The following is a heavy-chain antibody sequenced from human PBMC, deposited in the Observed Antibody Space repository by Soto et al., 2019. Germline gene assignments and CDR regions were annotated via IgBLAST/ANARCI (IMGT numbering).Heavy chain of an antibody. V-gene: IGHV4-59*01. D-gene: IGHD3-10*01. CDR1: GGSISSYY. J-gene: IGHJ4*02. CDR2: IYYSGST. CDR3: ARDSVGFDY. Sequence: SETLSLTCTVSGGSISSYYWSWIRQPPGKGLEWIGYIYYSGSTSYNPSLKSRVTISVDTSKNQFSLKLSSVTAADTAVYYCARDSVGFDYWGQGTLVTVSS.